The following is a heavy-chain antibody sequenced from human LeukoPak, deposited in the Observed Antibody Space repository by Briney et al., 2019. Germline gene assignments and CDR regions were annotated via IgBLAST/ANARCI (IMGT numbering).Heavy chain of an antibody. CDR3: AKDADSSIAARSGDY. Sequence: GRSLRLSCAASGFTFSSYGMHWVRQAPGKGLEWVAFIRYDGSNKYYADSVKGRFTISRDNSKNTLYLQMNSLRAEDTAVYYCAKDADSSIAARSGDYWGQGTLVTVSS. CDR1: GFTFSSYG. J-gene: IGHJ4*02. V-gene: IGHV3-30*02. D-gene: IGHD6-6*01. CDR2: IRYDGSNK.